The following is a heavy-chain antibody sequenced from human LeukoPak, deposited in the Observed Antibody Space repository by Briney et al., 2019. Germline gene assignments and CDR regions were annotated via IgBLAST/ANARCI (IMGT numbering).Heavy chain of an antibody. CDR1: GFTFSSYS. CDR3: AREEPMTTVTMPGGGSYGMDV. V-gene: IGHV3-21*01. CDR2: ISSSSSYI. J-gene: IGHJ6*02. D-gene: IGHD4-17*01. Sequence: PGGSLRLSCAASGFTFSSYSMNWVRQAPGKGLEWVSSISSSSSYIYYADSVKDRFTISRDNAKNSLYLQMNSLRAEDTAVYYCAREEPMTTVTMPGGGSYGMDVWGQGTTVTVSS.